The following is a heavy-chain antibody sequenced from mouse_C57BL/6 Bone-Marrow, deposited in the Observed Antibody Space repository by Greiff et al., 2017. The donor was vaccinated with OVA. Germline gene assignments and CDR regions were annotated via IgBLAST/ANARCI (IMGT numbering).Heavy chain of an antibody. Sequence: EVQLQQSGPVLVKPGASVKMSCKASGYTFTDYYMNWVKQSHGKSLEWIGVINPYNGGTSYNQKFKGKATLTVDKSSSTAYMELNSLTSEDSAVYYCAREGDYGSSYVGNAMDYWGQGTSVTVSS. V-gene: IGHV1-19*01. J-gene: IGHJ4*01. CDR2: INPYNGGT. D-gene: IGHD1-1*01. CDR3: AREGDYGSSYVGNAMDY. CDR1: GYTFTDYY.